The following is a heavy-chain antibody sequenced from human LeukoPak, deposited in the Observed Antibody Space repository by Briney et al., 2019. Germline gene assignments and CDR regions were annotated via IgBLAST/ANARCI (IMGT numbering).Heavy chain of an antibody. J-gene: IGHJ4*02. CDR1: GFTFSTYP. D-gene: IGHD5-12*01. CDR2: ISGSGGTT. CDR3: AKDPYRASSGLVDY. V-gene: IGHV3-23*01. Sequence: GGSLRLSCAVSGFTFSTYPISWVRQAPGKGLEWVSSISGSGGTTYYADSVKGRFTISRDNSKNTLYLQMNSLRAEDTAVYYCAKDPYRASSGLVDYWGQGTLVTVSS.